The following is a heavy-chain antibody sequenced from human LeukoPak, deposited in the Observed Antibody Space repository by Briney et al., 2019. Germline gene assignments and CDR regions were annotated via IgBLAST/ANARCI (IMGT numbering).Heavy chain of an antibody. V-gene: IGHV5-51*01. CDR3: ARLTRGFDGGKFSSWDY. CDR1: GYDFANYW. D-gene: IGHD4-23*01. CDR2: IYPGDSDT. Sequence: GESLKISCHGSGYDFANYWIAWLRQMPGKGLELMGIIYPGDSDTNYSPSFRGQVTISADTSVGNAYLQWTSLKASDSAIYYCARLTRGFDGGKFSSWDYWGQGSLVTVSS. J-gene: IGHJ4*02.